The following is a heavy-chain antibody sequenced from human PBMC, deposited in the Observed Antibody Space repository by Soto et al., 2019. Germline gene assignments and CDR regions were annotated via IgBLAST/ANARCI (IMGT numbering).Heavy chain of an antibody. CDR3: ARARRFVLLVAATGFGFDP. CDR1: GGSISSGGYY. D-gene: IGHD2-15*01. Sequence: SETLSLTCTVSGGSISSGGYYWSWIRQHPGKGLEWIGYIYYSGSTYYNPSLKSRVTISVDTSKNQFSLKLSSVTAADTAVYYCARARRFVLLVAATGFGFDPWGQGTLVTVSS. V-gene: IGHV4-31*03. J-gene: IGHJ5*02. CDR2: IYYSGST.